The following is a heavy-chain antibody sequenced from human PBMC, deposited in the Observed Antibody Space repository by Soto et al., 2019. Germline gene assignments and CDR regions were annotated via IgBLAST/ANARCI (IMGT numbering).Heavy chain of an antibody. Sequence: VQLVQSGAELKKPGASVRVSCKASGYTFTSFGLSWVRQAPGQGPEWMGWISPESGKTDYSYKFQDRVSMTTGASTTTLDSDLGSLRSDETAVYYCTLGLFIISTSTVTADAYWGQAKRVSVSS. CDR1: GYTFTSFG. CDR2: ISPESGKT. D-gene: IGHD4-17*01. CDR3: TLGLFIISTSTVTADAY. V-gene: IGHV1-18*04. J-gene: IGHJ4*02.